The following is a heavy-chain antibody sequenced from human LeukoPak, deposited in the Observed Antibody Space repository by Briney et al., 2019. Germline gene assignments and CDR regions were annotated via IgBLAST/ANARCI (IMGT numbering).Heavy chain of an antibody. Sequence: SSVKVSCKASGGTFSSYAISWVRQAPGQGLEWMGRIIPIFGTANYAQKFQGRVTITTDESTSTAYMELSSLRSEDTAVYYCARDARDYGDYRCYFQHWGQGTLVTVSS. J-gene: IGHJ1*01. CDR3: ARDARDYGDYRCYFQH. V-gene: IGHV1-69*05. CDR2: IIPIFGTA. CDR1: GGTFSSYA. D-gene: IGHD4-17*01.